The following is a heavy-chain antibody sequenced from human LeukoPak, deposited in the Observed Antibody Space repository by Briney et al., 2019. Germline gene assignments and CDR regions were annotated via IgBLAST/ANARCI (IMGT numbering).Heavy chain of an antibody. CDR1: GGSISSYY. Sequence: SETLSLTCTVSGGSISSYYWNWIRQPPGKGLEWIGYIYYSGSTNYNPSLKSRVTISVDTSKDQFSLKLSSVSAADTAVYYCARDRGAIRYWGQGTLVTVSS. J-gene: IGHJ4*02. CDR2: IYYSGST. D-gene: IGHD2-2*02. V-gene: IGHV4-59*01. CDR3: ARDRGAIRY.